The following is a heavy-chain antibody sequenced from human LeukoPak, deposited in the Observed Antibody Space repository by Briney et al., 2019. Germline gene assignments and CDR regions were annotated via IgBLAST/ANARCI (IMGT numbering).Heavy chain of an antibody. CDR1: GFTFNNSW. D-gene: IGHD4-17*01. Sequence: PGGSLRLSCAASGFTFNNSWMHWVRQAPGKGLMWVSRINSDGSSTSYADAVKGRFTISRDNAKNTLYLQMNSLRGEDTAVYYCAXXXGXRNTVTTPAPFDYWGQGTLVTXSS. CDR2: INSDGSST. V-gene: IGHV3-74*01. CDR3: AXXXGXRNTVTTPAPFDY. J-gene: IGHJ4*02.